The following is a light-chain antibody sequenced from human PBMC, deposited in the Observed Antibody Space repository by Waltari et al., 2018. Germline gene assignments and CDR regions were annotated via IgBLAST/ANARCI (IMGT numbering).Light chain of an antibody. CDR3: AAWDDSLSGPI. Sequence: PGQRVIISCTGSSSNIGAGYAVHWYQQLPGTAPNLLIYDNNNRPSGVPDRFSGSKSGTSASLAITGLQAEDEADYYCAAWDDSLSGPIFGGGTKLTVL. CDR1: SSNIGAGYA. CDR2: DNN. J-gene: IGLJ2*01. V-gene: IGLV1-40*01.